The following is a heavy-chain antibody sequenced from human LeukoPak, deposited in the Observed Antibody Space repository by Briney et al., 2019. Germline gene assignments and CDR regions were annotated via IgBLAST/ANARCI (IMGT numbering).Heavy chain of an antibody. D-gene: IGHD5-24*01. CDR3: AKLTRPRWLQLDFDY. Sequence: GSLRLSCAASGFTFSSYAMSWVRQAPGKGLEWVSAISGSGGSTYYADSVKGRFTISRDNSKNTLYLQMNSLRAEDTAVYYCAKLTRPRWLQLDFDYWGQGTLVTVSS. CDR2: ISGSGGST. J-gene: IGHJ4*02. CDR1: GFTFSSYA. V-gene: IGHV3-23*01.